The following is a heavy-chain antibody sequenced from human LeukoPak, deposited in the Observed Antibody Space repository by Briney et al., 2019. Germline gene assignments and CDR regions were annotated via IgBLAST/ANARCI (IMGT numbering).Heavy chain of an antibody. V-gene: IGHV3-30*02. CDR1: RFTFSNYG. Sequence: SGGSLRLSCVASRFTFSNYGMHWVRQAPGKGLEWVAFLRFDGSNTYYADSVKGRFTISRDNSKNTLYLQMNSLRAEDTAVYYCARDSSNDYGDYGGYFDYWGQGTLVTVSS. D-gene: IGHD4-17*01. CDR2: LRFDGSNT. CDR3: ARDSSNDYGDYGGYFDY. J-gene: IGHJ4*02.